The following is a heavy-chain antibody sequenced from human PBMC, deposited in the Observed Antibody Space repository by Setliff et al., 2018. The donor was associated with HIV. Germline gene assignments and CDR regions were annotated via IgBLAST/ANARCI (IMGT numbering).Heavy chain of an antibody. CDR1: GDFFSSDYY. Sequence: LSLTCTVSGDFFSSDYYWSWIRQPPGKGLEWIGYIYHSGSTHYNPSLNSRVAFSVDTSKNQFSLKLYSVTVADTAFYYCARADSSSWFFATFDIWGQGTMVTVSS. J-gene: IGHJ3*02. D-gene: IGHD6-13*01. V-gene: IGHV4-30-4*01. CDR3: ARADSSSWFFATFDI. CDR2: IYHSGST.